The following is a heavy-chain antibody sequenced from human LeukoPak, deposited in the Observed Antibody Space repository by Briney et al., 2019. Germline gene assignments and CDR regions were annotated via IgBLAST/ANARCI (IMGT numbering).Heavy chain of an antibody. CDR2: IYYSGST. CDR1: GGSISSYY. D-gene: IGHD3-22*01. V-gene: IGHV4-59*01. J-gene: IGHJ4*02. Sequence: SETLSLTCTVSGGSISSYYWSWIRQPPGKGLEWIGYIYYSGSTDYNPSLKSRVTISVDTSKNQCSLKLSSVTAADTAVYYCARDDSSGYYYAYWGQGTLVTVSS. CDR3: ARDDSSGYYYAY.